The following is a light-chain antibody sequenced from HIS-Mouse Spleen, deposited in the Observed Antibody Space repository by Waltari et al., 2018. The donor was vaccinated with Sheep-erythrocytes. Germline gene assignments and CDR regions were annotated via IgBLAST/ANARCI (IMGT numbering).Light chain of an antibody. CDR2: AAS. CDR1: QSISSY. V-gene: IGKV1-39*01. J-gene: IGKJ2*01. CDR3: QQSYSTPYT. Sequence: DIQMTQSPSSLSASVGDRVTITCRASQSISSYLNWYQQKPGKAPKLLIYAASSSQSGVPSRFSGSGSGTDFTLTISSLQPEDFATYYCQQSYSTPYTFGQWTKLEIK.